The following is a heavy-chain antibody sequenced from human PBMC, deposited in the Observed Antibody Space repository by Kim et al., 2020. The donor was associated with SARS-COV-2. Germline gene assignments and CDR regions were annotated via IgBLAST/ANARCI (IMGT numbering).Heavy chain of an antibody. J-gene: IGHJ4*02. Sequence: ASVKVSCKASGYTFTSYATNWVRQAPGQGLEWMGWINTNTGNPTYAQGFTGRFVFSLDTSVSTAYLQISSLKAEDTAVYYCARTTGTTFWDGLAFDYWGQGTLVTVSS. CDR3: ARTTGTTFWDGLAFDY. D-gene: IGHD1-1*01. CDR1: GYTFTSYA. V-gene: IGHV7-4-1*02. CDR2: INTNTGNP.